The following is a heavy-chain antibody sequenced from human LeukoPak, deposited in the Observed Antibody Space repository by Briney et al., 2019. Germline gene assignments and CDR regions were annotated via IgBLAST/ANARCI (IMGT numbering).Heavy chain of an antibody. CDR3: ARGTYCSSTSCSYFDY. D-gene: IGHD2-2*01. J-gene: IGHJ4*02. CDR2: ISAYNGNT. CDR1: GYTFTSYG. Sequence: ASVKVSCKASGYTFTSYGISWVRQAPGQGLEWMGWISAYNGNTNYAQKLQGRVTMTTDTSTSTAYMELRSLGSDDTAVYYCARGTYCSSTSCSYFDYWGQGTLVTVSS. V-gene: IGHV1-18*01.